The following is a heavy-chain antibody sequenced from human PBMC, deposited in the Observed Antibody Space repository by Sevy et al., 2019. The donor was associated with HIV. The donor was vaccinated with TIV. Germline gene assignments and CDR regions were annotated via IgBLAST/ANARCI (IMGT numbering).Heavy chain of an antibody. CDR1: GFTFSGSA. V-gene: IGHV3-73*01. CDR2: LRSKGNSYAT. D-gene: IGHD5-18*01. CDR3: TSLSVDTAMGFDY. J-gene: IGHJ4*02. Sequence: GGSLRLSCAASGFTFSGSAMHWVRQASGKGLEWVGRLRSKGNSYATAYAASVKGRFTISRDDSKNTAYLQMNSLKTEDTAVYYCTSLSVDTAMGFDYWGQGTLVTVSS.